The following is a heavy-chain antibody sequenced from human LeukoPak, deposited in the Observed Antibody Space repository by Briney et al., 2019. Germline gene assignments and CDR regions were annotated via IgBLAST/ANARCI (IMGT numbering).Heavy chain of an antibody. CDR2: ITSSGDST. CDR3: VKEYFGFAFDY. Sequence: PGGSLRLSCAASGFTFSSYAMSWVRQAPGKGLEWVSDITSSGDSTYYADSVKGRFTISRDNPKNTPYLQMNSLRAEDTAIYYCVKEYFGFAFDYWGQGTVVTVSS. D-gene: IGHD3-9*01. V-gene: IGHV3-23*01. J-gene: IGHJ4*02. CDR1: GFTFSSYA.